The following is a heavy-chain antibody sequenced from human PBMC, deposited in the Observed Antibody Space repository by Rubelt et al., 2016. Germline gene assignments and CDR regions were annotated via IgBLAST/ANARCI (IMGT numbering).Heavy chain of an antibody. J-gene: IGHJ5*02. Sequence: QVQLQESGPGLVKPSETLSLTCTVSGGSISSYYWSWIRQPPGKGLEWIGSIYHSGSTNYNPSLKSRVTISVDTSKNQFSLKLSSVTAADTAVYYCARGYYYDSSGYTNWFDPWGQGTLVTVSS. CDR1: GGSISSYY. CDR2: IYHSGST. CDR3: ARGYYYDSSGYTNWFDP. V-gene: IGHV4-59*01. D-gene: IGHD3-22*01.